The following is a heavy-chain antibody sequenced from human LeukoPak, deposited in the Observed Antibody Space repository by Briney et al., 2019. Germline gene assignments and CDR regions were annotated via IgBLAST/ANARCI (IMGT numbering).Heavy chain of an antibody. J-gene: IGHJ4*02. CDR2: ISSSGSTI. Sequence: GGSLRLSRAASGFTFSSYEMNWVRQAPGKGLEWVSYISSSGSTIYYADSVKGRFTISRDNAKNSLYLQMNSLRAEDTAVYYCARDEAPPDYYDSSGYYPFDYWGQGTLVTVSS. D-gene: IGHD3-22*01. V-gene: IGHV3-48*03. CDR3: ARDEAPPDYYDSSGYYPFDY. CDR1: GFTFSSYE.